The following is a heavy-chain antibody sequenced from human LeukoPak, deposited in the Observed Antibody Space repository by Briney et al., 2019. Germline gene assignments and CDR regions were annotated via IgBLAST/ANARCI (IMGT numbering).Heavy chain of an antibody. Sequence: PSETLSLTCTVSGGSISSSSYYWGWIRQPPGKGLEWIVSIYYSGSTYYNPSLKSRVTISVDTSKNQFSLKLSSVTAADTAAYYCARDREYLDYWGQGTLVTVSS. CDR3: ARDREYLDY. D-gene: IGHD6-6*01. CDR2: IYYSGST. CDR1: GGSISSSSYY. V-gene: IGHV4-39*07. J-gene: IGHJ4*02.